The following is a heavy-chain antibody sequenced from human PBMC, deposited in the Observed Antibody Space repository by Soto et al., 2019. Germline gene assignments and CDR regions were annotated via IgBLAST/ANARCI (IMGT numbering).Heavy chain of an antibody. CDR3: AKVPLLPSCFDY. CDR1: GFIFNNYA. D-gene: IGHD1-26*01. Sequence: EVQLLDSGGGVAQPGGSRRVSCAASGFIFNNYAMNWVRQAPGAGLQWVAGISASGVSTYYADSVKGRFIISRDNSKNTLFRQMNSRRADDTAIYYCAKVPLLPSCFDYWGMGTLVPVSS. CDR2: ISASGVST. J-gene: IGHJ4*02. V-gene: IGHV3-23*01.